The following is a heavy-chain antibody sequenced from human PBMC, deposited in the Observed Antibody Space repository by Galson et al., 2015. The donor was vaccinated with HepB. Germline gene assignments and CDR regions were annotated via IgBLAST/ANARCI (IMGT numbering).Heavy chain of an antibody. CDR2: IYYSGST. Sequence: TLSLTCTVSGGSISSGGYYWSWIRQHPGKGLEWIGYIYYSGSTYYNPSLKSRVTISVDTSKNQFSLKLSSVTAADTAVYYCARTMVQGVIGAFDIWGQGTMVTVSS. D-gene: IGHD3-10*01. V-gene: IGHV4-31*03. CDR1: GGSISSGGYY. J-gene: IGHJ3*02. CDR3: ARTMVQGVIGAFDI.